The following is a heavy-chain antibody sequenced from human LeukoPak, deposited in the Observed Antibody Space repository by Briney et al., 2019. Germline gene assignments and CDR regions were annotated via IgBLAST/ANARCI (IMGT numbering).Heavy chain of an antibody. CDR1: GFTFSSYA. CDR2: ISGSGGST. J-gene: IGHJ4*02. V-gene: IGHV3-23*01. CDR3: STTHYNFADIDH. Sequence: GGSLRLSCAASGFTFSSYAMSWVRQAPGKGLEWVSAISGSGGSTYYADSVKGRFTISRDNSKNTLHLQMNSLKTEDTAVYYCSTTHYNFADIDHWGQGTLVTVSS. D-gene: IGHD3-3*01.